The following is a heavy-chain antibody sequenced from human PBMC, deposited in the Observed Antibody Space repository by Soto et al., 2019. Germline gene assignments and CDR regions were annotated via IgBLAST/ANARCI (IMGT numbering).Heavy chain of an antibody. V-gene: IGHV3-53*01. CDR2: IYSGDTT. Sequence: EVQLVESGGGLIQPGGSLRLSCAVSGFTVRANYMSWVRQAPGKGLEWVSVIYSGDTTYYADSVKGRFIISRGISKNTLYLQMNILRAEDTAVYYCHGYGYWGQGTLVTVSS. CDR1: GFTVRANY. D-gene: IGHD5-12*01. J-gene: IGHJ4*02. CDR3: HGYGY.